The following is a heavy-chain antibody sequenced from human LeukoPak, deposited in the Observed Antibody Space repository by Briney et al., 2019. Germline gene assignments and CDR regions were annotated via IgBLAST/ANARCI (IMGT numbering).Heavy chain of an antibody. CDR3: ARGLELGHCSGASCYIWFDP. Sequence: SETLSLTCVVSGWSFSGYYWSWIRQPPGKGLEWIGEINHGGRTNYSPSLKSRVTISVDTSKNQFSLNLSSVTAADTAVYYCARGLELGHCSGASCYIWFDPWGPGTLVTVSS. D-gene: IGHD2-2*02. J-gene: IGHJ5*02. CDR1: GWSFSGYY. V-gene: IGHV4-34*01. CDR2: INHGGRT.